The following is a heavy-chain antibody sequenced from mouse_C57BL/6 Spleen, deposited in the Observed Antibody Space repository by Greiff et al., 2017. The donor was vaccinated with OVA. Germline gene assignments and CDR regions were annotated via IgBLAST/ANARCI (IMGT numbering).Heavy chain of an antibody. CDR3: ARGRWLLRYFDY. CDR1: GYTFTSYW. J-gene: IGHJ2*01. Sequence: QVQLKESGAELVKPGASVKLSCKASGYTFTSYWMQWVKQRPGQGLEWIGEIDPSDSYTNYNQKFKGKATLTVDTSSSTAYMQLSSLTSEDSAVYYCARGRWLLRYFDYWGQGTTLTVSS. CDR2: IDPSDSYT. V-gene: IGHV1-50*01. D-gene: IGHD2-3*01.